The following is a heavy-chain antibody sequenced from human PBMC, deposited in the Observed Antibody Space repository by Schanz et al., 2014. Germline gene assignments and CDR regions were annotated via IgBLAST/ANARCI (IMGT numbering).Heavy chain of an antibody. CDR3: ARARYTGYDCSGY. V-gene: IGHV1-2*02. CDR2: IKPNSSET. D-gene: IGHD5-12*01. CDR1: GYSFTEYF. Sequence: QVQLVQSGPAVKKPGASMKVSCLASGYSFTEYFLHWVRQAPGQGLEWMGGIKPNSSETNYEQKVKGRVTVTRDKSKSTAYMELSSLTSDDTAVYFCARARYTGYDCSGYWGQGTLLIVSS. J-gene: IGHJ4*02.